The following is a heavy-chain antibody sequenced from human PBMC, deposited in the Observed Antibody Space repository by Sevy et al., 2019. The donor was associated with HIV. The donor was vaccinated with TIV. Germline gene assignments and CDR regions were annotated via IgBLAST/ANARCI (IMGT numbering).Heavy chain of an antibody. CDR1: GFTLSTYS. CDR3: ARDGARITMVKGVMAYYHGMDV. V-gene: IGHV3-21*01. J-gene: IGHJ6*02. D-gene: IGHD3-10*01. CDR2: ISRSSNYI. Sequence: GGSLRLSCAASGFTLSTYSMNWVRQAPGKGLEWVSSISRSSNYIYYAHSLKGRFTISRDNAKNSLYLQMNSLRADDTAVYYCARDGARITMVKGVMAYYHGMDVWGQGATVTVSS.